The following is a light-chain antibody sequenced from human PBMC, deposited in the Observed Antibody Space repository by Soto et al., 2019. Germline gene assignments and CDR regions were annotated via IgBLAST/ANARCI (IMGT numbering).Light chain of an antibody. CDR3: QQYNSYWT. J-gene: IGKJ1*01. CDR2: KAS. V-gene: IGKV1-5*03. CDR1: QTISSW. Sequence: IQMTHSPSTLSGSLGPRVPITGRASQTISSWLAWYQQKPGKAPKLLIYKASTLKSGVPSRFSGSGSGTEFTLTISSLQPDDFATYYCQQYNSYWTFGQGTKVDIK.